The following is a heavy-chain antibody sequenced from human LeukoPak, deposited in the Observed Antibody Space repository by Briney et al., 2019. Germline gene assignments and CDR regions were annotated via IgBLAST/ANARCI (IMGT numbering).Heavy chain of an antibody. D-gene: IGHD3-16*01. V-gene: IGHV3-23*01. CDR3: ARSNGFGMDV. CDR1: GFTFNNYA. J-gene: IGHJ6*01. Sequence: PGGSLRLSCAGSGFTFNNYAMSWVRQTPRKGLEWVSTIMISGDDTYYADPVKGRFTMSRDNAKNTLYLQMNSLRAEDTAVYYCARSNGFGMDVWGQGTTVTVSS. CDR2: IMISGDDT.